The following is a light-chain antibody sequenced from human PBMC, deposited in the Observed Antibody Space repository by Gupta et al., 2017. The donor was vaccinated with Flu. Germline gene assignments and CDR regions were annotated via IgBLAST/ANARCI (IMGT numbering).Light chain of an antibody. CDR1: MLGDKF. CDR3: QAWDSGTAV. Sequence: SYELTQPASVSVSPGPTASITCSGGMLGDKFASWYQQRPGQSPVLLIYQHTKRPSGIPERFSGSNSGNTATLTITGAQAMDEADYYCQAWDSGTAVFGSGTKVTVL. J-gene: IGLJ1*01. V-gene: IGLV3-1*01. CDR2: QHT.